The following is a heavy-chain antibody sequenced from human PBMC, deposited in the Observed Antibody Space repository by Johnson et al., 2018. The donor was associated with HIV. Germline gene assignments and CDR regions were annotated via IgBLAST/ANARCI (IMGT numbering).Heavy chain of an antibody. CDR2: MSYDGINK. D-gene: IGHD3-22*01. Sequence: QVQLVESGGGLLQPGRSLRLSCVASGFSFDDYVMHWVRQAPGKGLEWVAVMSYDGINKYYADSVKGRFTISRDNSKNTLYLQMNSLRAEDTAWYYCAKDVGNYWPNAFDIWGQGTTVTVSS. CDR3: AKDVGNYWPNAFDI. V-gene: IGHV3-30*18. CDR1: GFSFDDYV. J-gene: IGHJ3*02.